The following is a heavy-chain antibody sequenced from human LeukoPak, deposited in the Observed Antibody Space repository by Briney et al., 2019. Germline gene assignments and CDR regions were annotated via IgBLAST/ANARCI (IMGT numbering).Heavy chain of an antibody. CDR2: IWYDGSHQ. Sequence: GSSLRLSCAASGFPFSGSGMHWVRQAPGKGLEWVAVIWYDGSHQYYADSVKGRFTISRDNSKNTLDLQMNSLRVEDTAVYYCAKTSGATPYYYYMDVWGKGDTVTVSS. CDR3: AKTSGATPYYYYMDV. V-gene: IGHV3-33*06. J-gene: IGHJ6*03. D-gene: IGHD3-10*01. CDR1: GFPFSGSG.